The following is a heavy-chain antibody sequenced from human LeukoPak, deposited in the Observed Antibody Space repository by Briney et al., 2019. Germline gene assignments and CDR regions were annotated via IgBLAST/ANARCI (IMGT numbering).Heavy chain of an antibody. CDR3: ARHSSDFWSGYYTNYYGVDV. CDR1: GGSFSGYY. D-gene: IGHD3-3*01. CDR2: INHSGST. Sequence: PSETLSLTCAVYGGSFSGYYWSWIRQPPGKGLEWIGEINHSGSTNYNPSLKSRVTISVDTSKNQFSLKLSSVTAADTAVYYCARHSSDFWSGYYTNYYGVDVWGRGTTVTV. J-gene: IGHJ6*02. V-gene: IGHV4-34*01.